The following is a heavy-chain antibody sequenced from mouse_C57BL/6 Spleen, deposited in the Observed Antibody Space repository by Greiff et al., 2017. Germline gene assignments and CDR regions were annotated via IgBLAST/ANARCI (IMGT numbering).Heavy chain of an antibody. Sequence: EVMLVESGGGLVKPGGSLKLSCAASGFTFSSYAMSWVRQTPEKRLEWVATISDGGSYNYYPDHVKGRFTNSRDKAKNNLYLQMSHLEAEDTAMYYCARDWRFDYWGQGTTLTVSS. J-gene: IGHJ2*01. CDR2: ISDGGSYN. V-gene: IGHV5-4*01. CDR1: GFTFSSYA. CDR3: ARDWRFDY.